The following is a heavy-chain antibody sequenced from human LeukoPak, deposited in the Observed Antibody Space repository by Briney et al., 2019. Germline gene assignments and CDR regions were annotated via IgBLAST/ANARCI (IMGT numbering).Heavy chain of an antibody. CDR3: AKDHGDFGYYDSSGYNPGY. CDR2: ISGSGGST. CDR1: GFTFSSYA. V-gene: IGHV3-23*01. Sequence: GGSLRLSCAASGFTFSSYAMSWVRQAPRKGLEWVSAISGSGGSTYYADSVKGRFTISRDNSKNTLYLQMNSLRAEDTAVYYCAKDHGDFGYYDSSGYNPGYWGQGTLVTVSS. J-gene: IGHJ4*02. D-gene: IGHD3-22*01.